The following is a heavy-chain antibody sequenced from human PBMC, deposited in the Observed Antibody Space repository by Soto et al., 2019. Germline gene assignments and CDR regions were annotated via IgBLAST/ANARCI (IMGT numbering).Heavy chain of an antibody. D-gene: IGHD3-16*01. CDR3: ARNIYDYVWGSSPDD. Sequence: XETLSVTCTVSGGSMSSSRYYWGWIRQPPGKGLEWIGSIYYSGITYYNPSLKSRVTISVDTSKNQFSLKLSYVTAADTAVYYCARNIYDYVWGSSPDDWGQGTLVTVSS. CDR1: GGSMSSSRYY. V-gene: IGHV4-39*01. CDR2: IYYSGIT. J-gene: IGHJ4*02.